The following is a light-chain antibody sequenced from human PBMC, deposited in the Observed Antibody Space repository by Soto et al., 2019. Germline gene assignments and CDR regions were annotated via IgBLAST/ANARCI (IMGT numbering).Light chain of an antibody. CDR2: EVT. CDR1: SSDVGGYNY. J-gene: IGLJ2*01. CDR3: SSYTSSSTVL. V-gene: IGLV2-14*01. Sequence: QSALTQPASVSGSLGQSITISCTGTSSDVGGYNYVSWYQQHPGKDPKVVIFEVTKRPSGVSSRFSGSKSGNTASLTVSGLQAEDEGDYYCSSYTSSSTVLFGVGTKVTVL.